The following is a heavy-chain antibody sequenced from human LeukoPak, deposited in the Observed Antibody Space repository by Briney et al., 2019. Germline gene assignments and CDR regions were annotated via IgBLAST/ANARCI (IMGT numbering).Heavy chain of an antibody. CDR3: AELGITMIGGV. CDR2: LISSGAVT. D-gene: IGHD3-10*02. CDR1: GFPFSNYA. J-gene: IGHJ6*04. V-gene: IGHV3-23*01. Sequence: GGSLRLSCAASGFPFSNYAMSWVRQAPGKGLEWVSSLISSGAVTYYADSVKGRFTISRDNAKNSLYLQMNSLRAEDTAVYYCAELGITMIGGVWGKGTTVTISS.